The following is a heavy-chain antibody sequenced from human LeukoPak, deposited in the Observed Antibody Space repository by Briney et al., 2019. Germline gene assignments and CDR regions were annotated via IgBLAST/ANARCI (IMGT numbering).Heavy chain of an antibody. J-gene: IGHJ4*02. CDR1: GGSNSSYY. CDR3: AREGQDCSGGSCPVYFDY. D-gene: IGHD2-15*01. CDR2: LSYSGST. Sequence: SETLSLTCTVSGGSNSSYYWSWIRQPPGKGLEWIGYLSYSGSTNYNPSLKSRVTISVDTSKNQFSLNLRSVTAAGTAVYYCAREGQDCSGGSCPVYFDYWGQGTLVTVSS. V-gene: IGHV4-59*01.